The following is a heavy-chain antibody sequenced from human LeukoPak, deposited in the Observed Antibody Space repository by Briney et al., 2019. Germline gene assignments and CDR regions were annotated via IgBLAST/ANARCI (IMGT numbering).Heavy chain of an antibody. J-gene: IGHJ4*02. CDR2: INHSGST. CDR3: ARGRPSTYYYDSSGHKLHFDY. Sequence: SETLSLTCAVYGGSFSGYYWSWIRQPPGKGLEWIGEINHSGSTNYNPSLKSRVTISVDTSKNQFSLKLSSVTAADTAVYYCARGRPSTYYYDSSGHKLHFDYWGQGTLVTVSS. CDR1: GGSFSGYY. D-gene: IGHD3-22*01. V-gene: IGHV4-34*01.